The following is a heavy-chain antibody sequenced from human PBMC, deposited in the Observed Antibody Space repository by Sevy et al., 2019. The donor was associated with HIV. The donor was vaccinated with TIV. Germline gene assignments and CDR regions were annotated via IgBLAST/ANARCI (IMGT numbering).Heavy chain of an antibody. D-gene: IGHD2-8*01. CDR2: IYSGGST. CDR3: AREAVYCTNAVCSHYGMDV. J-gene: IGHJ6*02. Sequence: GGSLRLSCAASGFTVSSNYMSWVRQAPGKGLEWVSVIYSGGSTYYPDTVKGRFTISRDNSKNKLYLQMISLRAEDTAVYYCAREAVYCTNAVCSHYGMDVWGQGTTVTVSS. CDR1: GFTVSSNY. V-gene: IGHV3-53*01.